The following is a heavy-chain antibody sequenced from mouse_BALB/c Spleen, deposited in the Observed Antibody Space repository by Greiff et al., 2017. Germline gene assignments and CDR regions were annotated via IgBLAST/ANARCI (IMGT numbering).Heavy chain of an antibody. CDR2: INPGSGGT. CDR3: ARCSLLRLRAMDY. V-gene: IGHV1-54*01. D-gene: IGHD1-2*01. CDR1: GYAFTNYL. J-gene: IGHJ4*01. Sequence: QVHVKQSGAELVRPGTSVKVSCKASGYAFTNYLIEWVKQRPGQGLEWIGVINPGSGGTNYNEKFTGKATLTADKSSSTAYMQLSSLTSDDSAVYFCARCSLLRLRAMDYWGQGTSVTVSS.